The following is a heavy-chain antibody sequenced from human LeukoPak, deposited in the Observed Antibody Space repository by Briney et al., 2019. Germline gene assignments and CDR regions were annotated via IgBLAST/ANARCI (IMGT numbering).Heavy chain of an antibody. CDR3: ARSTVGGITLAY. D-gene: IGHD1-26*01. CDR2: IIPIFGTA. Sequence: SVKVSCKASGGTFSSYAISWVRQAPGQGLEWMGWIIPIFGTANYAQKFQGRVTITADQSTSTAYMELSSLRSEDTAVYYCARSTVGGITLAYWGQGTLVTVSS. J-gene: IGHJ4*02. V-gene: IGHV1-69*13. CDR1: GGTFSSYA.